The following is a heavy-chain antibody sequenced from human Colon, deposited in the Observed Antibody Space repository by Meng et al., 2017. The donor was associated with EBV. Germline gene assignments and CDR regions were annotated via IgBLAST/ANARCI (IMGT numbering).Heavy chain of an antibody. CDR2: IHHNGNT. J-gene: IGHJ4*02. CDR3: ARTAICIGGSCTTWDY. CDR1: GDSLSSANW. V-gene: IGHV4-4*02. Sequence: QGQLQESGPGLVKPSGALSLTCAVAGDSLSSANWWSWVRQPPGKGLEWIGEIHHNGNTNYNPSLKSRVTISVDKSKNQFVLKVTSVTAADTAVYYCARTAICIGGSCTTWDYWGQGALVTVFS. D-gene: IGHD2-15*01.